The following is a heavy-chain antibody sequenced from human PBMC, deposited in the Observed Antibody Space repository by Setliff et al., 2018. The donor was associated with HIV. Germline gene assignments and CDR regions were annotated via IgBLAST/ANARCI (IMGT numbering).Heavy chain of an antibody. V-gene: IGHV3-23*01. D-gene: IGHD3-16*02. Sequence: PGGYLRLSCVVSGFTFRTYGMSWVRQAPGKGLEWVSGISGSGATTFYADSAKGRCTISRDNSKNTLHLQLNSLRAEDTAVYYCAKVFWGSYPTPDAFDIWGQGTMVTVSS. CDR3: AKVFWGSYPTPDAFDI. J-gene: IGHJ3*02. CDR1: GFTFRTYG. CDR2: ISGSGATT.